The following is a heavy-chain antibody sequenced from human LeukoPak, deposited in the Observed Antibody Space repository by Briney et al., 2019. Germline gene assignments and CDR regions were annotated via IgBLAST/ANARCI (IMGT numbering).Heavy chain of an antibody. V-gene: IGHV1-8*01. D-gene: IGHD3-22*01. CDR1: GYTFTSYD. CDR2: MNPNSGNT. Sequence: ASVKVSCKASGYTFTSYDINWVRQATGQGLEWMGWMNPNSGNTGYAQKLQGRVTMTTDTSTSTAYMELRSLRSDDTAVYYCARDPPRYYDSSGDAFDIWGQGTMVTVSS. J-gene: IGHJ3*02. CDR3: ARDPPRYYDSSGDAFDI.